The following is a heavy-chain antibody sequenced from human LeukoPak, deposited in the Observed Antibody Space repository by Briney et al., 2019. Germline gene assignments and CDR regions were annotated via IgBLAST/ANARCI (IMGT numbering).Heavy chain of an antibody. V-gene: IGHV3-23*01. D-gene: IGHD2-8*01. CDR2: ISDSGGST. CDR1: GSTFSSYA. CDR3: AKDTSIGRYCTNGVCSPFDY. J-gene: IGHJ4*02. Sequence: GGSLRLSCAASGSTFSSYAMSWVRQAPGKRLEWVSAISDSGGSTYDADSVKGRFTISRDNSKNTLYLQMNSLRAEDTAVYYCAKDTSIGRYCTNGVCSPFDYWGQGTLVTVSS.